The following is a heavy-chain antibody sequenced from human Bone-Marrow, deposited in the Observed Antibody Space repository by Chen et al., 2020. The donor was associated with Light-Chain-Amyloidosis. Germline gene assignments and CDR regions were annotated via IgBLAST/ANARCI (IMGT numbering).Heavy chain of an antibody. CDR2: ISGSGGSR. J-gene: IGHJ3*02. CDR3: AKDISYDDILPGYPADAFDI. D-gene: IGHD3-9*01. V-gene: IGHV3-23*01. Sequence: VRQAPGKGLEWVSTISGSGGSRYYGDSVKGRLTISRDNSKNALFLQMNSLRAEDTAVYYCAKDISYDDILPGYPADAFDIWGQGTMVTASS.